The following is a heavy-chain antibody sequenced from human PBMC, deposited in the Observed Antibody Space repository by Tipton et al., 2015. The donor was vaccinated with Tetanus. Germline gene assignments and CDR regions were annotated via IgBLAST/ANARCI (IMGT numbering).Heavy chain of an antibody. CDR2: VVVGDS. CDR3: ARRGDYVFYYESSGYLWGAAFDI. CDR1: GGSISGPNW. D-gene: IGHD3-22*01. Sequence: TLFLTCAVTGGSISGPNWWSWVRQIPGKGLEWIGEVVVGDSNYNPSLKSRVTISLGKSKNQFSLKLNSVTAADTAVYYCARRGDYVFYYESSGYLWGAAFDIWGQGTMVSVSA. V-gene: IGHV4-4*02. J-gene: IGHJ3*02.